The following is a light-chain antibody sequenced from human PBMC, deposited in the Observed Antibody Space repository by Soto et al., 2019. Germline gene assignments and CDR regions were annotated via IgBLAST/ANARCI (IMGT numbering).Light chain of an antibody. V-gene: IGKV3-20*01. CDR1: QSVSSNY. J-gene: IGKJ2*01. Sequence: EIVLTQSPGTLSLSPGERATLSCRASQSVSSNYLAWYQQKPGQSPRLLIYGASSRATGIPDRFSGSGSVTDFTLTINRLEPEDFAVFYCQQYGTSPYTFGQGTKLEIK. CDR3: QQYGTSPYT. CDR2: GAS.